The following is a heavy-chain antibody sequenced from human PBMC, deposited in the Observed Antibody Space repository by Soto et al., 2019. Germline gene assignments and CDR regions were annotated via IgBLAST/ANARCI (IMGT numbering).Heavy chain of an antibody. CDR3: ARGGISADRLVYAHYYYYYYMDV. CDR2: MNPNSGNT. CDR1: GYTFTSYD. J-gene: IGHJ6*03. V-gene: IGHV1-8*01. Sequence: ASVKVSCKASGYTFTSYDINWVRQATGQGLEWMGWMNPNSGNTGYAQKFQGRVTMTRNTSISTAYMELSSLRSEDTAVYYCARGGISADRLVYAHYYYYYYMDVWGKGTTVTVSS. D-gene: IGHD2-8*01.